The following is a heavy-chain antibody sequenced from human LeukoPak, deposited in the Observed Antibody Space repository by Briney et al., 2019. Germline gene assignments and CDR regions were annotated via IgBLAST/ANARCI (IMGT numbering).Heavy chain of an antibody. D-gene: IGHD5-12*01. CDR3: ARDRLRLSNGNRRAFDI. CDR2: INAGNGNT. CDR1: GYTFTSYA. J-gene: IGHJ3*02. Sequence: ASVKVSCKASGYTFTSYAMHWVRQAPGQRLEWMGWINAGNGNTKYSQKFQGRVTITRDTSASTAYMELSSLRSEDTAVYYCARDRLRLSNGNRRAFDIWGQGTMVTVSS. V-gene: IGHV1-3*01.